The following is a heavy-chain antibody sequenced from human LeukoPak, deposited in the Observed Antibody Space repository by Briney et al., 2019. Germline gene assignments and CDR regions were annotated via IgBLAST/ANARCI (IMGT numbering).Heavy chain of an antibody. V-gene: IGHV3-23*01. Sequence: AGGSLRLSCAASGFIFSTYPMSWVRQAPGKGLEWVSAITGSGDNTYYTDSVKGRFTISRDNSKNTLSLQMNSLRVEDTAVYYCAKENPVGGTNYFDYWGQGTLVTVSS. J-gene: IGHJ4*02. D-gene: IGHD1-26*01. CDR3: AKENPVGGTNYFDY. CDR1: GFIFSTYP. CDR2: ITGSGDNT.